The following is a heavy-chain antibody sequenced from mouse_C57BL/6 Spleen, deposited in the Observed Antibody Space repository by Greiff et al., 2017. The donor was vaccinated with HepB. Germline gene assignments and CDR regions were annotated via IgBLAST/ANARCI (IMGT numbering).Heavy chain of an antibody. V-gene: IGHV5-4*01. CDR3: ARERALRGNPFAY. D-gene: IGHD1-1*01. J-gene: IGHJ3*01. CDR1: GFTFSSYA. Sequence: DVKLVESGGGLVKPGGSLKLSCAASGFTFSSYAMSWVRQTPEKRLEWVATISDGGSYTYYPDNVKGRFTISRDKAKNNLYLQRSQLKSEDIAMYYGARERALRGNPFAYWGQGTLVTVSA. CDR2: ISDGGSYT.